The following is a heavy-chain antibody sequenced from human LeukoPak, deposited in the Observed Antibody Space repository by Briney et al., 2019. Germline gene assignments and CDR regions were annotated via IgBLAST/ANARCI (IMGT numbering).Heavy chain of an antibody. J-gene: IGHJ4*02. V-gene: IGHV4-59*12. CDR1: GGSISGYY. CDR2: IYYSGST. D-gene: IGHD6-13*01. Sequence: PSETLSLTCTVSGGSISGYYWSWIRQPPGKGLEWIGNIYYSGSTNYDPSLKSRVTISVDTSKNQSSLKLSSVTAADTAVYYCARVTYSSSWYPDYWGQGTLVIVSS. CDR3: ARVTYSSSWYPDY.